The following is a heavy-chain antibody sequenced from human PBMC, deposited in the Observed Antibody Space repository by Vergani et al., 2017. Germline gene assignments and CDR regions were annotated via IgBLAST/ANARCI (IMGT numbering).Heavy chain of an antibody. CDR2: ISSSNSYI. D-gene: IGHD3-22*01. Sequence: EVQLVESGGGLVKPGGSLRLSCAASGFTFSSYSMNWVRQAPGKGLEWVSSISSSNSYIYYADSVKGRFTISRDNAKNSLYLQMNSLRAEDTAVYYCAIDLFYYDSSGYYSGFFDYWGQGTLVTVSS. V-gene: IGHV3-21*01. CDR1: GFTFSSYS. J-gene: IGHJ4*02. CDR3: AIDLFYYDSSGYYSGFFDY.